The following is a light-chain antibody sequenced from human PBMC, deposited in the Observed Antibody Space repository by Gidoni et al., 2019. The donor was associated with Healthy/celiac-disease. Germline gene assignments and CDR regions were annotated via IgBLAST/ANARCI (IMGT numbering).Light chain of an antibody. V-gene: IGLV3-25*03. CDR2: KDS. CDR3: QSADSSGTYVV. J-gene: IGLJ2*01. Sequence: SYELTQPPSVSFSPGQTARITCSGDELPKQYAYWYQQKPGQAPVLVIYKDSERHSGIPERFSGSSSGTTVTLTISGGQAEDEDDYYCQSADSSGTYVVFGGGTKLTVL. CDR1: ELPKQY.